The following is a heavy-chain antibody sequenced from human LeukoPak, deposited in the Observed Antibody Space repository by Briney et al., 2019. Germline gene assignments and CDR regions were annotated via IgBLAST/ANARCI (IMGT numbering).Heavy chain of an antibody. CDR2: IYYSGST. CDR3: ARRSMVRGVYFDY. CDR1: GGSLSSYY. V-gene: IGHV4-59*08. D-gene: IGHD3-10*01. J-gene: IGHJ4*02. Sequence: SETLSLTCTVSGGSLSSYYWSWIRQPPGKGLEWIGYIYYSGSTNYNPSLKSRVTISVDTSKNQFSLKLSSVTAADTAVYYCARRSMVRGVYFDYWGQETLVTVSS.